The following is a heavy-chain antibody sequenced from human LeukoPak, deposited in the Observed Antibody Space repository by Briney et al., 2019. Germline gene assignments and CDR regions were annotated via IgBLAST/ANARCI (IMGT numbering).Heavy chain of an antibody. CDR1: GYSFTSYW. J-gene: IGHJ4*02. Sequence: GESLKISCKGSGYSFTSYWIGWVRQMPGKGLEWMGIIYPGDSDTRYSPSFQGQVTISADKSISTAYLQWSSLKASDTAMYYCARLAFTFGGVGYFDYWGQGTLVTVSS. CDR2: IYPGDSDT. D-gene: IGHD3-16*01. V-gene: IGHV5-51*01. CDR3: ARLAFTFGGVGYFDY.